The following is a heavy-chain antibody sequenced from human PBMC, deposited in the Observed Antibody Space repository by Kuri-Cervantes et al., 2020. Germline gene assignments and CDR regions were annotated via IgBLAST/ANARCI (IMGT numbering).Heavy chain of an antibody. Sequence: GGSLRLSCAASGFTFSSYAMHWVRQAPGKGLEWVAVISYDGSNKYYADSVKGRFTISRDNSKNTLYLQMNSLRAEDTAVYYCARGATVTTYYFDYWGQGTLVTDSS. J-gene: IGHJ4*02. D-gene: IGHD4-17*01. CDR1: GFTFSSYA. V-gene: IGHV3-30-3*01. CDR3: ARGATVTTYYFDY. CDR2: ISYDGSNK.